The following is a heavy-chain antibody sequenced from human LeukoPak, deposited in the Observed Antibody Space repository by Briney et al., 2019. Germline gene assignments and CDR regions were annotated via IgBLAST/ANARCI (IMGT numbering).Heavy chain of an antibody. Sequence: PGGSLRLSWAAAGFTFSDFGMNWVRQAPGKGLEWVAFIKGDETEKHYVDSLKGRFTISRDNAENSLSLQMNSLTVEDTAVYFCARGRFFYGWGIDVWGQGTTVIVSS. CDR1: GFTFSDFG. D-gene: IGHD2/OR15-2a*01. J-gene: IGHJ6*02. CDR2: IKGDETEK. V-gene: IGHV3-7*01. CDR3: ARGRFFYGWGIDV.